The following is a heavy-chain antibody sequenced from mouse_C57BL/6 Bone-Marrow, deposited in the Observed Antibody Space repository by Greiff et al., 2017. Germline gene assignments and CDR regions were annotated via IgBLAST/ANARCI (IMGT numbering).Heavy chain of an antibody. CDR1: GYTFTSYG. J-gene: IGHJ3*01. CDR2: IYPRSGNT. Sequence: VQLQQSGAELARPGASVKLSCKASGYTFTSYGISWVKQRTGQGLEWIGEIYPRSGNTYYNEKFKGKATLTADKSSSTAYMELRSLTSEDSAVFFCARAQLRQRPFFAYWGQGTLVTVSA. CDR3: ARAQLRQRPFFAY. D-gene: IGHD3-2*02. V-gene: IGHV1-81*01.